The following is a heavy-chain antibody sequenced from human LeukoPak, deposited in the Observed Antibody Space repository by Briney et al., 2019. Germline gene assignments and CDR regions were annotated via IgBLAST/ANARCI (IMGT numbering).Heavy chain of an antibody. Sequence: ASETLSLTCTVSGGSIRSYYWSWIRQPPGKGLEWIGYIYFSGSTSYNPSLKSRVTISVDRSKNQFSLKPSSVAAADTAVYYCARSYDTNFDYWGQGTLDTVSS. CDR3: ARSYDTNFDY. V-gene: IGHV4-59*01. CDR1: GGSIRSYY. CDR2: IYFSGST. D-gene: IGHD3-3*01. J-gene: IGHJ4*02.